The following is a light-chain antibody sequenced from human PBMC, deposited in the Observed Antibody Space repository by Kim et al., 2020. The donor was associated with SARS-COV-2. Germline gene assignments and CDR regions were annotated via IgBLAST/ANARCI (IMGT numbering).Light chain of an antibody. CDR1: QSVKNN. CDR2: GAS. J-gene: IGKJ4*01. V-gene: IGKV3-15*01. CDR3: QQYNSWPLT. Sequence: EIVMTQSPATLSVSPGERATLSCRASQSVKNNLAWYQQKPGQAPRLLIYGASIRDTGIPARFSGSGSETELTLTISSLQSEDFAVYYCQQYNSWPLTFGGGTKLEI.